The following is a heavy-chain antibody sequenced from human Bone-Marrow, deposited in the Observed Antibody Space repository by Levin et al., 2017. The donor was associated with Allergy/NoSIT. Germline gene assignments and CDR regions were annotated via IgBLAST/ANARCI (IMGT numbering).Heavy chain of an antibody. CDR1: GFTFDDYA. CDR3: AKARSSPYDSSVYSGEFDY. V-gene: IGHV3-9*01. CDR2: ISWNSGSI. J-gene: IGHJ4*02. Sequence: PGGSLRLSCAASGFTFDDYAMHWVRQAPGKGLEWVSGISWNSGSIGYADSVKGRFTISRDNAKNSLYLQMNSLRAEDTALYYCAKARSSPYDSSVYSGEFDYWGQGTLVTVSS. D-gene: IGHD3-22*01.